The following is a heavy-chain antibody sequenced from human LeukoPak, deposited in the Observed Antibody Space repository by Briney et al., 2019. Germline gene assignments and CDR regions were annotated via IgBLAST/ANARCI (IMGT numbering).Heavy chain of an antibody. CDR3: ARDILVVVAATTSYYYYYMDV. CDR2: IYYTGST. V-gene: IGHV4-39*07. CDR1: GGSISSSSYY. J-gene: IGHJ6*03. Sequence: SETLSLTCTVSGGSISSSSYYWAWIRQPPGKGLEWIGSIYYTGSTYYNPSLKSRVTISVDTSKNQFSLKLSSVTAADTAVYYCARDILVVVAATTSYYYYYMDVWGKGTTVTISS. D-gene: IGHD2-15*01.